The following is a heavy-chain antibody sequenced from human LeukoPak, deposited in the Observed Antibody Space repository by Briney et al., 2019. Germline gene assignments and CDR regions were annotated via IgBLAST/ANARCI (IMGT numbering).Heavy chain of an antibody. CDR1: GYGFINYL. CDR2: IYPSDSDT. V-gene: IGHV5-51*01. J-gene: IGHJ4*02. D-gene: IGHD2-2*01. CDR3: ARQHCSSTSCYAGFDY. Sequence: GESLKISCQGSGYGFINYLIGWVRQRPGRGLELMGIIYPSDSDTRYSPSFQGQVTISADKSISTAYLQWSSLKASDTAMYYCARQHCSSTSCYAGFDYWGQGTLVTVSS.